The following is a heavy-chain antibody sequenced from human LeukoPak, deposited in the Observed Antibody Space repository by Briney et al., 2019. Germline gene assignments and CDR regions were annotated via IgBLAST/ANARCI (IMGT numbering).Heavy chain of an antibody. V-gene: IGHV4-39*07. CDR2: INYSGPT. J-gene: IGHJ4*02. CDR1: GASISSSSYY. CDR3: ARGRWISGSYYNFDY. D-gene: IGHD1-26*01. Sequence: PSETLSLTCSVSGASISSSSYYWGWIRQPPGKGLEWIATINYSGPTHYNPSLKSRVTISSDTSNNHFFLKLNSVTAADTAVYYCARGRWISGSYYNFDYWGQGTLVTVSS.